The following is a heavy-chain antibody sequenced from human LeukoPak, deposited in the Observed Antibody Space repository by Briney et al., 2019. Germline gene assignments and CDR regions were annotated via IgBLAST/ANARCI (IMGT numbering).Heavy chain of an antibody. CDR3: ARAWTPIAAAGSWYFDY. J-gene: IGHJ4*02. V-gene: IGHV3-74*01. Sequence: GGSLRLSCAASGFTFSSYAMHWVRQAPGKGLVWVSRVKSDGSSTSYADSVKGRFTISRDNAKNSLYLQMNSLGAEDTALYYCARAWTPIAAAGSWYFDYWGQGTLVTVSS. CDR1: GFTFSSYA. CDR2: VKSDGSST. D-gene: IGHD6-13*01.